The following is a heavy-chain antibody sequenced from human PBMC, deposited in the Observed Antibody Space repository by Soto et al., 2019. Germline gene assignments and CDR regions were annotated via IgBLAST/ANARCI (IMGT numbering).Heavy chain of an antibody. D-gene: IGHD6-13*01. V-gene: IGHV3-23*01. CDR3: AKVPAAGTQSGIDY. J-gene: IGHJ4*02. CDR2: ISGSGATT. CDR1: GFTFSNYP. Sequence: EVQVLESGGTLVQPGGSLRLTCAASGFTFSNYPMTWVRQAPGKGLEWASVISGSGATTYYADSVKGRFTISRDNSKNTMYLQMNSLRVEDTAVYYCAKVPAAGTQSGIDYWGQGTLVTVSS.